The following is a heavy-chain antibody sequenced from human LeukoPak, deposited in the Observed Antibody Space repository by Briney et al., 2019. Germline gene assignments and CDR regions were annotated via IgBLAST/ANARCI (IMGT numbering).Heavy chain of an antibody. CDR2: INHSERP. CDR3: ARDVIRDYDILTGYPDDAFDI. Sequence: SETLSLTCAVYEGSFSGYYWTWIRQPPGKGLEWIGEINHSERPNYNPSLKSRVTISVDTSKNQFSLKLSSVTAADTAVYYCARDVIRDYDILTGYPDDAFDIWGQGTMVTVSP. CDR1: EGSFSGYY. V-gene: IGHV4-34*01. D-gene: IGHD3-9*01. J-gene: IGHJ3*02.